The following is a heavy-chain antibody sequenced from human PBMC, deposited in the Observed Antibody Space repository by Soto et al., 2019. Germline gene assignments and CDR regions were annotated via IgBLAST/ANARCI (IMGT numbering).Heavy chain of an antibody. CDR1: GYSFTSLD. Sequence: GASVKVSCKASGYSFTSLDINWVRQTAGQGLEWMGWMQPSTGRTGYAQKFQGRVTMTRSTSINTAYMELTTLTSDDTAFYYCARGVSAGVDYWGQGTLVTVSS. CDR2: MQPSTGRT. V-gene: IGHV1-8*01. J-gene: IGHJ4*02. D-gene: IGHD1-26*01. CDR3: ARGVSAGVDY.